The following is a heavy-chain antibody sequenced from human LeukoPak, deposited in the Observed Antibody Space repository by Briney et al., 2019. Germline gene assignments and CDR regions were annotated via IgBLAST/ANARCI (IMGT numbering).Heavy chain of an antibody. CDR2: INLDSYYI. J-gene: IGHJ4*02. Sequence: GGSLRLSCAASGFTFSHYSMDWVRQAPGKGLEWVASINLDSYYIYYADSVKGRYTISRDNAKNSLFLQMNSLRVEDTAVYYCARAFGALVDSYFDYWGQGTLVTVSS. V-gene: IGHV3-21*01. CDR1: GFTFSHYS. CDR3: ARAFGALVDSYFDY. D-gene: IGHD3-10*01.